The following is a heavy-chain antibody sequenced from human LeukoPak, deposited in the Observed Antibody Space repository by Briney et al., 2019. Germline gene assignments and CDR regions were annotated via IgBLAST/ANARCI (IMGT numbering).Heavy chain of an antibody. D-gene: IGHD7-27*01. V-gene: IGHV1-69*13. Sequence: SVKVSCKASGGTFSSYAISWVRQAPGQGLEWMGGIIPIFGTANYAQKFQGRVTITADESTSTAYMELSSLRSEDTAVYYCARGDALTGDDPYYFDYWGQGTLVTVSS. CDR2: IIPIFGTA. J-gene: IGHJ4*02. CDR3: ARGDALTGDDPYYFDY. CDR1: GGTFSSYA.